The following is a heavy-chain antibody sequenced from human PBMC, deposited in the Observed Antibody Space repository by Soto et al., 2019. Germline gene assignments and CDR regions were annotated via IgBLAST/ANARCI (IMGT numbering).Heavy chain of an antibody. Sequence: QLQLQESGPGLVKPSETLSLTCTVSGGSISSSSFYWGWIRQPPGKGLELIGSIYYSGITSYNPFLKSRVTISVDTSKNQFSLNLNSVTAADTAVYYCARHSGPYSSSWFDFWGQGTLVIVSS. V-gene: IGHV4-39*01. CDR3: ARHSGPYSSSWFDF. J-gene: IGHJ5*01. D-gene: IGHD6-13*01. CDR1: GGSISSSSFY. CDR2: IYYSGIT.